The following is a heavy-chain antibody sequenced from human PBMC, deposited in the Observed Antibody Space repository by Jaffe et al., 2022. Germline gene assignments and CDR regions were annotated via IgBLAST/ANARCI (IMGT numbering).Heavy chain of an antibody. CDR1: GGSFSGYY. J-gene: IGHJ3*02. CDR3: ASNSSSSFWGAFDI. CDR2: INHSGST. V-gene: IGHV4-34*01. Sequence: QVQLQQWGAGLLKPSETLSLTCAVYGGSFSGYYWSWIRQPPGKGLEWIGEINHSGSTNYNPSLKSRVTISVDTSKNQFSLKLSSVTAADTAVYYCASNSSSSFWGAFDIWGQGTMVTVSS. D-gene: IGHD6-6*01.